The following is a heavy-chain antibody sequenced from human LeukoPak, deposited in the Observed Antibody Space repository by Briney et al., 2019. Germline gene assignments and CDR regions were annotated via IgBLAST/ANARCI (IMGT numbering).Heavy chain of an antibody. CDR3: AKAPVTSCRGAYCYPFDS. CDR2: TSSSDAGT. J-gene: IGHJ4*02. CDR1: GFTFSNYN. V-gene: IGHV3-23*01. D-gene: IGHD2-21*01. Sequence: GGSLRLSCAASGFTFSNYNMNWVRQAPGKGLEWVAATSSSDAGTYHADSVRGRFTIFRDNSKNTLYLQMNSLRAEDAAVYFCAKAPVTSCRGAYCYPFDSWGQGTLVTVSS.